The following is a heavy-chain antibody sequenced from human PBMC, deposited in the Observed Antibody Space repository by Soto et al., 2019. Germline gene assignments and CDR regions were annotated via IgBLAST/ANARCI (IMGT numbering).Heavy chain of an antibody. CDR3: ARGLPASDY. J-gene: IGHJ4*02. V-gene: IGHV4-39*07. D-gene: IGHD2-2*01. Sequence: SETLSLTCTVSGGSISSSGYYWSWIRQPPGKGLEWIGEINHSGSTNYNPSIKSRVTISVDTSKNQFSLKLSSVTAAYTAVYYCARGLPASDYWGQGTPVTVSS. CDR2: INHSGST. CDR1: GGSISSSGYY.